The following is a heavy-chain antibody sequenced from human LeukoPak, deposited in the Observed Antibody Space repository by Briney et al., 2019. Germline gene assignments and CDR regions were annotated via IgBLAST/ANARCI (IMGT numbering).Heavy chain of an antibody. D-gene: IGHD3-3*01. Sequence: GGSLRLSCAASGFTFDDYAMHWVRQAPGKGLEWVSLISWDGGSTYYADSVKGRFTISRDNSKNSLYLQMNSLRAEDTALYYCAKSPIWSGYYGLFDHWGQGTLVTVSS. J-gene: IGHJ4*02. V-gene: IGHV3-43D*03. CDR2: ISWDGGST. CDR3: AKSPIWSGYYGLFDH. CDR1: GFTFDDYA.